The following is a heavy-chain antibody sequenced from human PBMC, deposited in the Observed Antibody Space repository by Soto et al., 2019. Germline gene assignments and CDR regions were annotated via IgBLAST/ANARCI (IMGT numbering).Heavy chain of an antibody. Sequence: EVQLVESGGGLVKTGGSLRLSCEASGFTLTTYTMNWVRQSSGKGLEWVSSITSSSGHIYYADSVKGRFTISRDNARNSLYLQMNSLRAEDTAVYYCVRERGLSSFYGMDVWGQGTTVTVSS. CDR3: VRERGLSSFYGMDV. CDR2: ITSSSGHI. J-gene: IGHJ6*02. CDR1: GFTLTTYT. V-gene: IGHV3-21*02.